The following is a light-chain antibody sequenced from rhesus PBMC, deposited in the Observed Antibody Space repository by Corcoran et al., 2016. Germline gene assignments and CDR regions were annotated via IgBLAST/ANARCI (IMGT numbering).Light chain of an antibody. CDR3: LQYNSDPLT. J-gene: IGKJ4*01. Sequence: DIQMTQSPSSLSASVGDRVTITCRASQGISKYLSWYQQKPGKVPKLLLYDASTLQSGVPSRFSGTGSGTDFTLTISSLQPEDFATYYCLQYNSDPLTFGGGTKVEIK. V-gene: IGKV1-43*02. CDR2: DAS. CDR1: QGISKY.